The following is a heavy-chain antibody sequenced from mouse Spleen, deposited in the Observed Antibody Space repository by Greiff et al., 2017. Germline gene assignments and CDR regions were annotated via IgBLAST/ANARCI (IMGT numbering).Heavy chain of an antibody. J-gene: IGHJ3*01. Sequence: QVHVKQSGAELVKPGASVKMSCKASGYTFTSYWITWVQQRPGQGLEWIGDIYPGSGSTNYNEKFKSKATLTVDTSSSTAYMQRSSLTSEDSAVYYCARHYGSSGFAYWGQGTLVTVSA. V-gene: IGHV1-55*01. CDR2: IYPGSGST. CDR3: ARHYGSSGFAY. D-gene: IGHD1-1*01. CDR1: GYTFTSYW.